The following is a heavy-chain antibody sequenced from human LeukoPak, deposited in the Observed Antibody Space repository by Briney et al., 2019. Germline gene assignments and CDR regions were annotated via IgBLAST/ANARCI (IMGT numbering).Heavy chain of an antibody. CDR1: GYTLTEVS. CDR3: ARDASGFDY. J-gene: IGHJ4*02. Sequence: ASVKVSCKISGYTLTEVSMHWVRQAPGKGLEWMGGFAPGDGETIYAQNFQGRLIVTEDTSTDTAYMELSSLRAEDTAVYYCARDASGFDYWGQGTLVTVSS. D-gene: IGHD7-27*01. V-gene: IGHV1-24*01. CDR2: FAPGDGET.